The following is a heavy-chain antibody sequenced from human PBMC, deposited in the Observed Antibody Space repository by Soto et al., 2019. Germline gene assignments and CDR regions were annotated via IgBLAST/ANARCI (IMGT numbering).Heavy chain of an antibody. V-gene: IGHV4-59*01. CDR2: IYYRGST. D-gene: IGHD3-16*01. CDR3: ARTHLLGESYFDY. J-gene: IGHJ4*02. Sequence: QVQLQESGPGLVKPSETLSLTCTVSGGSISSYYWSWIRQPPGKGLEWIGYIYYRGSTNYNPSLRGRDTISVDTSKNQFSQKLSSVTAADTAVYYCARTHLLGESYFDYWRQGTLVTVSS. CDR1: GGSISSYY.